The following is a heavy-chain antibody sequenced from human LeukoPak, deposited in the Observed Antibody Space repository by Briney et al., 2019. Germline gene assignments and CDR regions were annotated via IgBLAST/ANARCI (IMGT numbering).Heavy chain of an antibody. J-gene: IGHJ4*02. CDR2: INQDGSEK. CDR3: AGGVNYFDY. CDR1: GFTLSSYW. D-gene: IGHD4-23*01. V-gene: IGHV3-7*04. Sequence: PGGSLRLSCAASGFTLSSYWMSWVRQAPGKGLEWVANINQDGSEKYYVDSVKGRFTISRDNAKNSLYLQVNSLRAEDTAVYYCAGGVNYFDYWGQGTLVTVSS.